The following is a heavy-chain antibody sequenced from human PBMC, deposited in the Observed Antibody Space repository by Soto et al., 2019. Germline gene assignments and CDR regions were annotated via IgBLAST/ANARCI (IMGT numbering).Heavy chain of an antibody. Sequence: GGSLRLSCAASGFTFDDYAMHWVRQAPGKGLEWVSGISWNSGSIGYADSVKGRFTISRDNAKNSLYLQMNSLRAEDTALYYCAKGSIIAAAGTTFWFDPWGQGTLVTVSS. CDR3: AKGSIIAAAGTTFWFDP. V-gene: IGHV3-9*01. J-gene: IGHJ5*02. CDR1: GFTFDDYA. CDR2: ISWNSGSI. D-gene: IGHD6-13*01.